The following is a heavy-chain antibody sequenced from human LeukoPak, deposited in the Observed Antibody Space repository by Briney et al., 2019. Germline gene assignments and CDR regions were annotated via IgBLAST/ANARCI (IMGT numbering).Heavy chain of an antibody. D-gene: IGHD1-26*01. CDR2: IGGSGGDT. Sequence: GGSLRLSCAASGFTFSNFLMTWVRHAPGKGPEWVSAIGGSGGDTYYADSVKGRFTISRDNSKNTLYLQMNSLRAEDTAVYYCAKKGATTGDFDYWGQGTLVTVSS. CDR3: AKKGATTGDFDY. J-gene: IGHJ4*02. CDR1: GFTFSNFL. V-gene: IGHV3-23*01.